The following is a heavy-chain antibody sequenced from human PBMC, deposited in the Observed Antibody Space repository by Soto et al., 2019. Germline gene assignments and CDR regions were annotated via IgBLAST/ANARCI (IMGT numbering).Heavy chain of an antibody. CDR3: ATTRGLAVGGSLNY. Sequence: SETLSLTCSVSGDSITSRSSYWAWIRQPPGKGLEWIGTFFSGSPFSNQSLRSRVTISKDTSRNQFSLKLTSVAATDTAMYYCATTRGLAVGGSLNYWGQGALVTV. V-gene: IGHV4-39*01. J-gene: IGHJ4*02. D-gene: IGHD6-13*01. CDR2: FFSGSP. CDR1: GDSITSRSSY.